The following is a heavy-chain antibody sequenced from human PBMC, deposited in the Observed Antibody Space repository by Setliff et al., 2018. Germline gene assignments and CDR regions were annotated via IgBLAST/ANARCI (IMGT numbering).Heavy chain of an antibody. J-gene: IGHJ4*02. Sequence: SETLSLTCTVSGGSISSGDYYWSWIRQPPGKGLEWIGYIYYSGSTYYNPSLKSRVTISVDTSKNQFSLKLSSVTAADTAVYYCARDSDYYDSSGYHRIDYWGQGTLVTVSS. CDR1: GGSISSGDYY. V-gene: IGHV4-30-4*08. D-gene: IGHD3-22*01. CDR3: ARDSDYYDSSGYHRIDY. CDR2: IYYSGST.